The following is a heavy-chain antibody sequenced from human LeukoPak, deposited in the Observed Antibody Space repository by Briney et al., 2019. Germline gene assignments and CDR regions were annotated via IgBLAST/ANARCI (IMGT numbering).Heavy chain of an antibody. CDR2: IYYSGST. V-gene: IGHV4-39*07. CDR1: GGSISSSSYY. D-gene: IGHD3-3*01. CDR3: ARTFAYYDFWSGYYD. J-gene: IGHJ4*02. Sequence: SETLSLTCTVSGGSISSSSYYWGWIRQPPGKGLEWIGSIYYSGSTYYNPSLKSRVTISVDTSNNQISLKVTSVTAADTAVYYCARTFAYYDFWSGYYDWGQGTLVTVSS.